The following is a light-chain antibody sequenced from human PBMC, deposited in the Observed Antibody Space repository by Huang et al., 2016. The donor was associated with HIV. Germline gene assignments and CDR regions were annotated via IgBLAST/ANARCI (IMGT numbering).Light chain of an antibody. CDR1: QSVGTN. V-gene: IGKV3-15*01. Sequence: EILMTQSPATLSVSPWERATLSCRASQSVGTNLAWYQQRPGQAPRLLVYGASTRATDITARFSGSGSGTEFSLTISSLQSEDVAVYYCQQYNNWWTFGQGTKVEIK. J-gene: IGKJ1*01. CDR3: QQYNNWWT. CDR2: GAS.